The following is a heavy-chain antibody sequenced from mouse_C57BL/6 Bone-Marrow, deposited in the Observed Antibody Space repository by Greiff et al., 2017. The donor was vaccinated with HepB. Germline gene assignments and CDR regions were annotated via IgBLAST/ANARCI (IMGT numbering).Heavy chain of an antibody. CDR1: GYTFTSYW. J-gene: IGHJ2*01. CDR3: ARSITTVVAGDYFDY. D-gene: IGHD1-1*01. Sequence: VKLQQPGAELVRPGSSVKLSCKASGYTFTSYWMDWVKQRPGQGLEWIGNIYPSDSETHNNQKFKDKATLTVDKPSSTAYMQLISLTSEDSAVYYCARSITTVVAGDYFDYWGQGTTLTVSS. V-gene: IGHV1-61*01. CDR2: IYPSDSET.